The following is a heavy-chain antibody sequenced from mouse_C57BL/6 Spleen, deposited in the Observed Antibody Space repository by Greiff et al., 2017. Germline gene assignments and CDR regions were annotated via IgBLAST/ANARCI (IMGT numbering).Heavy chain of an antibody. CDR1: GFTFTTYA. CDR2: ICSKSSSYAT. V-gene: IGHV10-3*01. CDR3: VRGGDGYYYWYFDV. J-gene: IGHJ1*01. Sequence: DVHLVESGGGLVQPKGSLKLSCAASGFTFTTYAMHWVRQAPGKGLEWVARICSKSSSYATYYADSVKDRFTISSDDSQSMLYLQMNNLKTEDTAMYYCVRGGDGYYYWYFDVWGRDHGHRLL. D-gene: IGHD2-3*01.